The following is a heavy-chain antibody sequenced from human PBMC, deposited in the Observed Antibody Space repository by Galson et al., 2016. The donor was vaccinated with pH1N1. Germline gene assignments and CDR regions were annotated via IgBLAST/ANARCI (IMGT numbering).Heavy chain of an antibody. CDR3: ATTRPESRYFDSQKPHSFDY. CDR1: GYSLTNYW. CDR2: IYLGDSHT. J-gene: IGHJ4*02. D-gene: IGHD3-9*01. Sequence: QSGAEVKKPGESLKISCEGFGYSLTNYWIVWVRQMPGQGLEWMGIIYLGDSHTSYSPSFQGQVTISADKPISTAYLERSSLKASHTAPYYRATTRPESRYFDSQKPHSFDYWGQGTLVTVSS. V-gene: IGHV5-51*01.